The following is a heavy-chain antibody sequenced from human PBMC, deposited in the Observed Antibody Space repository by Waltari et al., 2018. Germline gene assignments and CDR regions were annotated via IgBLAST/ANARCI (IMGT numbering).Heavy chain of an antibody. D-gene: IGHD3-16*01. J-gene: IGHJ3*02. Sequence: EVQLVEAGGGLVKPGGSLRLSCAASGFTFSRYSMTWVRQAPGKGLEWVSSISSSSSYIYYADSVKGRFTISRDNAKNSLYLQMNSLRAEDTAVYYCARDSTLHDAFDIWGQGTMVTVSS. CDR2: ISSSSSYI. CDR1: GFTFSRYS. V-gene: IGHV3-21*01. CDR3: ARDSTLHDAFDI.